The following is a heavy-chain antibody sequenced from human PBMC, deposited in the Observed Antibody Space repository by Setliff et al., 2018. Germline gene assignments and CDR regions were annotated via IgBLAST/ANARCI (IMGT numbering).Heavy chain of an antibody. D-gene: IGHD2-2*01. CDR1: GDSFSNYA. CDR3: VRGSGPRVVVAMPFDY. CDR2: LIPMFGTP. Sequence: ASVKVSCKASGDSFSNYAISWVRQAPGQGLEWMGGLIPMFGTPGYAQKFQDRVTITTDESTSTAYMELRSLRSDDTAVYYCVRGSGPRVVVAMPFDYWGQGTPVTVSS. J-gene: IGHJ4*02. V-gene: IGHV1-69*05.